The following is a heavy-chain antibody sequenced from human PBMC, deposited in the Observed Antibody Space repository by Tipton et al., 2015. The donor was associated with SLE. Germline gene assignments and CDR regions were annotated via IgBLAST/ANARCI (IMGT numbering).Heavy chain of an antibody. CDR3: ARERVCSSTSCYHNWFDP. J-gene: IGHJ5*02. D-gene: IGHD2-2*01. V-gene: IGHV4-34*01. Sequence: LRLSCAVYGGSFSGYYWSWIRQPPGKGLEWIGEINHSGSTNYNPSLKSRVTISVDTSKNQFSLKLSSVTAADTAVYYCARERVCSSTSCYHNWFDPWGQGTLVTVSS. CDR2: INHSGST. CDR1: GGSFSGYY.